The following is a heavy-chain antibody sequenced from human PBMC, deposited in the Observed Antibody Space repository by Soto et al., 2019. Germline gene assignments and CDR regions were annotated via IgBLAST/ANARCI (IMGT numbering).Heavy chain of an antibody. V-gene: IGHV4-59*08. CDR3: ARASTVTTRGSRNNWFDP. CDR2: IYYSGST. Sequence: PSETQSLTCSVSGGPIRSYYWSWIRHPPGKGLEWIGYIYYSGSTNYNPSLKSRVTISVDTSKNQFSLKLSSVTAADTAVYYCARASTVTTRGSRNNWFDPWGQGTLVTVSS. D-gene: IGHD4-17*01. J-gene: IGHJ5*02. CDR1: GGPIRSYY.